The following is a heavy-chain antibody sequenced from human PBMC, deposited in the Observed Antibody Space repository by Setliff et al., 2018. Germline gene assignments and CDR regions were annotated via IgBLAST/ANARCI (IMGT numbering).Heavy chain of an antibody. CDR2: IFYNGMA. V-gene: IGHV4-39*01. J-gene: IGHJ4*02. CDR1: GDSISSSSYY. CDR3: ARASVVHAIAVGY. D-gene: IGHD2-15*01. Sequence: PSETLSLTCSVSGDSISSSSYYWGWIRQPPGKGLEWIGSIFYNGMAYYNPSLKSRVTMSVDTSKNQFSLNLTSVTAADTAVYYCARASVVHAIAVGYWGQGTLVTVSS.